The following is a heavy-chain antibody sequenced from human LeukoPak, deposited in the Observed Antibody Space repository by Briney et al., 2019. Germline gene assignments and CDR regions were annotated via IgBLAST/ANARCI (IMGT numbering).Heavy chain of an antibody. Sequence: GRSLRLSCAASGFTFSSYGMHWVRQAPGKGLEWVAVISYDGGNKYYADSVKGRFTISRDNSKNTLYLQMNSLRAEDTAVYYCAKARGLHYFDYWGQGTPVTVSS. D-gene: IGHD3-10*01. J-gene: IGHJ4*02. V-gene: IGHV3-30*18. CDR1: GFTFSSYG. CDR2: ISYDGGNK. CDR3: AKARGLHYFDY.